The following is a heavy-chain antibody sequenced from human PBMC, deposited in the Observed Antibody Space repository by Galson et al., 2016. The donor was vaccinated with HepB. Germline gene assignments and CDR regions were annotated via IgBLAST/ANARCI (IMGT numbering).Heavy chain of an antibody. D-gene: IGHD2-15*01. CDR1: GYTFRKYA. CDR2: IGASDGAT. Sequence: SLRLSCAASGYTFRKYAMTWVRQAPGKGLEWVSSIGASDGATYYADSVKGRFTISRDNSKNTLGLQINNLRAEDTATYYCVKDWAGGRCSCLDNWGRGSLLTVSS. V-gene: IGHV3-23*01. CDR3: VKDWAGGRCSCLDN. J-gene: IGHJ4*02.